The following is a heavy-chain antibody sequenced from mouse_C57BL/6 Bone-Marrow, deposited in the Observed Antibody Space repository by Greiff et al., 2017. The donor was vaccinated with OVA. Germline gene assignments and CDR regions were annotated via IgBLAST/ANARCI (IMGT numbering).Heavy chain of an antibody. CDR1: GYTFTSYW. D-gene: IGHD2-4*01. CDR3: ARKNYDYYYYAMDD. V-gene: IGHV1-64*01. Sequence: QVQLQQPGAELVKPGASVKLSCKASGYTFTSYWMHWVKQRPGQGLEWIGMIHPNSGSTNYNEKFKSKATLTVDKSSSTAYTQLSSLTSEDSAVYYCARKNYDYYYYAMDDWGQGTSVTVSS. CDR2: IHPNSGST. J-gene: IGHJ4*01.